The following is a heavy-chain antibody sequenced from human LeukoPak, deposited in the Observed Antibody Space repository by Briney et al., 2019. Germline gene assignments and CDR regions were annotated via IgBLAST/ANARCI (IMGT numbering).Heavy chain of an antibody. CDR3: AKAVAALDDAFDI. CDR2: ISYDGSNK. D-gene: IGHD6-19*01. J-gene: IGHJ3*02. CDR1: GFTFSSYA. V-gene: IGHV3-30-3*01. Sequence: PGGSLRLSCAASGFTFSSYAMHWVRQAPGKGLEWVAVISYDGSNKYYADSVKGRFTISRDNSKNTLYLQMNSLRAEDTAVYYCAKAVAALDDAFDIWGQGTMVTVSS.